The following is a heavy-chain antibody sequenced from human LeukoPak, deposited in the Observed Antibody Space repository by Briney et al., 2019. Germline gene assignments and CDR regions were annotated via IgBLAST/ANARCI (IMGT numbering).Heavy chain of an antibody. D-gene: IGHD3-22*01. CDR1: GFTFSSYW. CDR2: ISGSGGST. J-gene: IGHJ5*02. Sequence: GGSLRLSCAASGFTFSSYWMSWVRQAPGKGLEWVSAISGSGGSTYYADSVKGRFTISRDNSKNTLYLQMNSLRAEDTAVYYCAKGPNRDYYDSSALRGNWFDPWGQGTLVTVSS. CDR3: AKGPNRDYYDSSALRGNWFDP. V-gene: IGHV3-23*01.